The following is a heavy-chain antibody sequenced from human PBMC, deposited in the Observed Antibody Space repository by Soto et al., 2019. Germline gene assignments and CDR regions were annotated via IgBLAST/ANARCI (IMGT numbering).Heavy chain of an antibody. D-gene: IGHD1-26*01. Sequence: GGSLRLSCSASGFTLSDYELHWVRQAPGKGLEWASYISTRGSTIYYADSVKGRFTISRDNAKNSLYLEVNRLRPEDTGVYYCARVRAGAANGYYGMDVWGQGTRVTVSS. CDR3: ARVRAGAANGYYGMDV. CDR1: GFTLSDYE. J-gene: IGHJ6*02. V-gene: IGHV3-48*03. CDR2: ISTRGSTI.